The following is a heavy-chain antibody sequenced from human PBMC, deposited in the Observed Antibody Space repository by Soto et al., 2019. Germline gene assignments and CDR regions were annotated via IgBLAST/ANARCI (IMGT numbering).Heavy chain of an antibody. CDR2: IIPIFGTA. J-gene: IGHJ6*02. D-gene: IGHD6-19*01. Sequence: QAQLEQSGGEVKKPGSSVKVSCKASRVAFSKFIVTWVRQAPGLGLEWVGGIIPIFGTANYAQKFQGRVTITADESTSTSYMEVNNLRSEDTDVYYCAKVRYRSPMGYYYGMDVWGQGTTVTVSS. CDR3: AKVRYRSPMGYYYGMDV. CDR1: RVAFSKFI. V-gene: IGHV1-69*01.